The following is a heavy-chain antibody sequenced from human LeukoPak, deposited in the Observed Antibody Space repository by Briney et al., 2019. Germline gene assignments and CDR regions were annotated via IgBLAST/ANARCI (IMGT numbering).Heavy chain of an antibody. D-gene: IGHD3-10*01. CDR1: GFTFSSYA. J-gene: IGHJ4*02. CDR3: AKTEKGAYYYGSGSLGV. V-gene: IGHV3-23*01. Sequence: GGSLRLSCAASGFTFSSYAMSWVRQAPGEGLEWVSAISGSGGSTYYADPVKGRFTISRDNSKNTLYLQMNSLRAEDTAVYYCAKTEKGAYYYGSGSLGVWGQGPLATVSS. CDR2: ISGSGGST.